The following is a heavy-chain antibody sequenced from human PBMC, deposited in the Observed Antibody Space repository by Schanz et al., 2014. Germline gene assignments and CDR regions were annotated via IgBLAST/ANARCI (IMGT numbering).Heavy chain of an antibody. CDR3: ARDRGHGDLPGDI. Sequence: QVQLQESGPGLVKPSGTLSLTCAVSGASISSGGDYWSWIRQHPGKGLEWIGFISYSGSTYYNPSLKSRVTISVDTSKNQFSLNLSSAAAADTAMYYCARDRGHGDLPGDIWGQGTMVTVSS. CDR2: ISYSGST. V-gene: IGHV4-31*11. J-gene: IGHJ3*02. D-gene: IGHD4-17*01. CDR1: GASISSGGDY.